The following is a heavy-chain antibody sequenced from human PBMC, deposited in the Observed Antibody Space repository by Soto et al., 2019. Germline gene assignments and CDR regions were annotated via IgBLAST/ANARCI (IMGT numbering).Heavy chain of an antibody. J-gene: IGHJ4*02. CDR2: VNPIVRMS. V-gene: IGHV1-69*02. CDR1: GDTFNFYS. Sequence: QVQLVQSGAEVKRPGSSVKVSCKASGDTFNFYSINWVRQAPGLGLEWMGRVNPIVRMSNYAQKFQSRVTMTADKSTSTAYMELSSLRSEDTAIYCCASSYVSGCRAFDYGGQGALVTVSS. D-gene: IGHD3-10*01. CDR3: ASSYVSGCRAFDY.